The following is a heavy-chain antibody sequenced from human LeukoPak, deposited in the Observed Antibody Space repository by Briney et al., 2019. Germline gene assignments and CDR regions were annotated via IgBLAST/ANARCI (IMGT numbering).Heavy chain of an antibody. Sequence: GGSLRLSCAASGFIFSDYWMSWVRQAPGKGLEWVANIKEDESEKYYVGSVKGRFTISRDNAKNSLYLQMSSLRAEDTAVYYCARDPVPAAAWYFDYWGQGTLVTVSS. V-gene: IGHV3-7*01. CDR3: ARDPVPAAAWYFDY. CDR2: IKEDESEK. D-gene: IGHD2-2*01. CDR1: GFIFSDYW. J-gene: IGHJ4*02.